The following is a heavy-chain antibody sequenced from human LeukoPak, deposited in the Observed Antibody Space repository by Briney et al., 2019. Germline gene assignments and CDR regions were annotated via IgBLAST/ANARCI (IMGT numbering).Heavy chain of an antibody. CDR1: GLTFSSHE. J-gene: IGHJ4*02. V-gene: IGHV3-48*03. Sequence: PGGSLRLSCAASGLTFSSHEINWVRQAPGKGLEWVSYISSSGTTIYYADSVKGRFTISRGNAKNSVYLQMNSLRAEDTAVYYCASSFLILDYWGQGTLVIVSS. CDR3: ASSFLILDY. CDR2: ISSSGTTI. D-gene: IGHD3-3*01.